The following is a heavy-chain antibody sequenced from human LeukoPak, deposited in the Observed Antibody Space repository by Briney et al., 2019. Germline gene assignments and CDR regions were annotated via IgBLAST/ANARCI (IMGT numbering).Heavy chain of an antibody. CDR3: ARGRVDTIFGVVIIYAFDI. CDR2: INTNTGNP. J-gene: IGHJ3*02. V-gene: IGHV7-4-1*02. Sequence: ASVKVSCKASGYTFTSYAMNWVRQAPGQGLEWMGWINTNTGNPTYAQGFTGRFVFSLDTSVSTAYLQISSLKAEDTAVYYCARGRVDTIFGVVIIYAFDIWGQGTMVTVS. CDR1: GYTFTSYA. D-gene: IGHD3-3*01.